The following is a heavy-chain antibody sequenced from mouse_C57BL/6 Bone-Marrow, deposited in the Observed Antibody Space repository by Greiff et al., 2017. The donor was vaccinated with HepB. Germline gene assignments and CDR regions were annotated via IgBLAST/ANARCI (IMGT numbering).Heavy chain of an antibody. Sequence: QVQLQQPGAELVMPGASVKLSCKASGYTFTSYWMHWVKQRPGQGLEWIGEIDPSDSYTNYNQKFKGKSTLTVDKSSSTAYMQLSSLTSEDSAVYYCARGKDGYFDVWGTGTTVTVSS. CDR1: GYTFTSYW. V-gene: IGHV1-69*01. CDR2: IDPSDSYT. CDR3: ARGKDGYFDV. J-gene: IGHJ1*03.